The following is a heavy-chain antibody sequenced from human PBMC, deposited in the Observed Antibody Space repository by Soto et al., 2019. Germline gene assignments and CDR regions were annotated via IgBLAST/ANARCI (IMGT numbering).Heavy chain of an antibody. CDR2: IYYGGST. CDR3: ARKEVATINPLWYYYYMDV. V-gene: IGHV4-39*01. D-gene: IGHD5-12*01. Sequence: SETLSLTCTVSGGSISSSSYYWGWIRQPPGKGLEWIGSIYYGGSTYYNPSLKSRVTISVDTSKNQFSLKLSSVTAADTAVYYCARKEVATINPLWYYYYMDVWGKGTTVTVSS. CDR1: GGSISSSSYY. J-gene: IGHJ6*03.